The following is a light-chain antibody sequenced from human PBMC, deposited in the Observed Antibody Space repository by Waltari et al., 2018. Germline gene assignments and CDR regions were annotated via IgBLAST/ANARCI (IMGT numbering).Light chain of an antibody. CDR1: QSISSY. CDR3: QYSYTIPYT. V-gene: IGKV1-39*01. J-gene: IGKJ2*01. Sequence: GDRVTITCRASQSISSYLNWYQQKPGKAPKLLIYAASNLQSGVPSRFSGSGSGTDFTLTISSLRPEDFATYYCQYSYTIPYTFGQGTKLEI. CDR2: AAS.